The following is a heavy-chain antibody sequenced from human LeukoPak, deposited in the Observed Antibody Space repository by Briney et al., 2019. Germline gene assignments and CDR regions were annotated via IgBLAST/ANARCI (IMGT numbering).Heavy chain of an antibody. CDR3: ARVGGYSYGGNSFDY. Sequence: PGGSLRLSCAASGFTFSSYGMSWVRQAPGKGLEWVSAISGSGGSTYYANSVKGRFTISRDKSKNTLYLQMISLRAEDTALYHCARVGGYSYGGNSFDYWGQGTLVTVSS. CDR2: ISGSGGST. D-gene: IGHD5-18*01. V-gene: IGHV3-23*01. CDR1: GFTFSSYG. J-gene: IGHJ4*02.